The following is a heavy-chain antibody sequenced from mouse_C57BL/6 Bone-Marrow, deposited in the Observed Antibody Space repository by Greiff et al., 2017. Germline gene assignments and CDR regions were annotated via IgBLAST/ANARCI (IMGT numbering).Heavy chain of an antibody. Sequence: VQLQQSGTVLARPGASVKMSCKTSGYTFTSYWMHWVKQRPGQGLEWIGAIYPGNSDTSYNQKIKGKAKLTAVTSASTAYMELSSLTNEDSAVYYCTRRYYYGSSYFDYWGQGTTLTVSS. J-gene: IGHJ2*01. CDR1: GYTFTSYW. V-gene: IGHV1-5*01. CDR2: IYPGNSDT. CDR3: TRRYYYGSSYFDY. D-gene: IGHD1-1*01.